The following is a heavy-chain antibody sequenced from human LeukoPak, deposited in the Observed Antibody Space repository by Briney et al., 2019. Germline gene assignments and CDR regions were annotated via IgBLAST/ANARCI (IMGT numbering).Heavy chain of an antibody. CDR1: GFTFSCYG. Sequence: GGSLRLSCAASGFTFSCYGMHWVRQAPGKGLEWVAFIRYDGSNKYYADSVKGRFTISRDNSKNTLYLQMNSLRAEDTAVYYCAKEYCSSTSCYRNYYYMDVWGKGTTVTVSS. CDR2: IRYDGSNK. CDR3: AKEYCSSTSCYRNYYYMDV. J-gene: IGHJ6*03. V-gene: IGHV3-30*02. D-gene: IGHD2-2*01.